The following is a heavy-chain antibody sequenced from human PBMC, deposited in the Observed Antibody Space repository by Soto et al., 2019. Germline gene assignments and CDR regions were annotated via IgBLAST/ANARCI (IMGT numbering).Heavy chain of an antibody. J-gene: IGHJ5*02. CDR2: VYATGTS. CDR3: VRDGLKPLRDCIDP. V-gene: IGHV4-4*07. CDR1: GGCRSKLY. Sequence: LSGTCVVFGGCRSKLYRSWIRKTAGKGLEWMGRVYATGTSDYNPSLRSRIAMSVDISKKTFSLRLRSVTAADTGVYYCVRDGLKPLRDCIDPWGQGILVPVSS. D-gene: IGHD2-21*02.